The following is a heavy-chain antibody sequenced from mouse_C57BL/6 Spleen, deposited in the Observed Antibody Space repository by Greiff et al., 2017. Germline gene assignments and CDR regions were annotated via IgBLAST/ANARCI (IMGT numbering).Heavy chain of an antibody. CDR1: GYTFTSYG. CDR3: ARGNDGYSPFDY. V-gene: IGHV1-81*01. CDR2: IYPRSGNT. Sequence: QVQLQQSGAELARPGASVKLSCKASGYTFTSYGISWVKQRTGQGLEWIGEIYPRSGNTYYNEKFKGKATLTADKSSSTAYMELRSLTSEDSAVYFCARGNDGYSPFDYWGQGTTLTVSS. D-gene: IGHD2-3*01. J-gene: IGHJ2*01.